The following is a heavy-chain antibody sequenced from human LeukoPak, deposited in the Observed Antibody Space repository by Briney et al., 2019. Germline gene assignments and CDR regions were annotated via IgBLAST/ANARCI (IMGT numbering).Heavy chain of an antibody. CDR1: GDSLRSYY. CDR3: ARGGGHDAFDI. Sequence: SETLSLTCTVSGDSLRSYYWNLIRQSAGMGLEWIGRINSSGSTNYKPSLKSRVTMSVDTSKNQFSLSLTSVTAADTAVYYCARGGGHDAFDIWGQGTMVTVSS. CDR2: INSSGST. V-gene: IGHV4-4*07. J-gene: IGHJ3*02.